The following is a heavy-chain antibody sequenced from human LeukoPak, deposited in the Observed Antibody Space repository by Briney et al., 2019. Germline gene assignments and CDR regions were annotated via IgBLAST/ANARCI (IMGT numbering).Heavy chain of an antibody. V-gene: IGHV4-59*01. Sequence: PSETLSLTCTVSGGSFSGYYWSWIRQPPGKGLEWIGFIYYSGTTSYNPSLKSRVTISVDTSKDQFSLKLSSVSAADTAVYYCARGSIAAAGSANIDYWGQGTLVTVSS. CDR2: IYYSGTT. J-gene: IGHJ4*02. CDR3: ARGSIAAAGSANIDY. D-gene: IGHD6-13*01. CDR1: GGSFSGYY.